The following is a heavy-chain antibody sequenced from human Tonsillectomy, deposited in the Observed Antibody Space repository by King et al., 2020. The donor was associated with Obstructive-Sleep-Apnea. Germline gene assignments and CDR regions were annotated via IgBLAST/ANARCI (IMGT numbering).Heavy chain of an antibody. J-gene: IGHJ6*02. CDR1: GFTFSSYA. V-gene: IGHV3-30*04. D-gene: IGHD3-10*01. Sequence: QVQLVESGGGVVQPGRSLRLSCAASGFTFSSYAMHWVRQAAGKGLEWVAVISYDGSYKYYADSVKGRFTISRDNSKNTLYLQMNSLRAEDTAVYYCARASGVLYYYYGMDVWGQGTTVTVSS. CDR2: ISYDGSYK. CDR3: ARASGVLYYYYGMDV.